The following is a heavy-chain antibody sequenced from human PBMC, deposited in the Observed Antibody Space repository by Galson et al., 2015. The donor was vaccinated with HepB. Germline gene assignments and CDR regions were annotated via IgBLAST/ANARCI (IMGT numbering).Heavy chain of an antibody. D-gene: IGHD2-2*02. CDR1: GFTFSSYS. V-gene: IGHV3-21*01. Sequence: SLRLSCAASGFTFSSYSMNWVRQAPGKGLEWVSSISSSSSYIYYADSVKGRFTISRDNAKNSLYLQMNSLRAEDTAVYYCARDHSVVCSSTSCYTYYYYYMDVWGKGTTVTVSS. CDR3: ARDHSVVCSSTSCYTYYYYYMDV. J-gene: IGHJ6*03. CDR2: ISSSSSYI.